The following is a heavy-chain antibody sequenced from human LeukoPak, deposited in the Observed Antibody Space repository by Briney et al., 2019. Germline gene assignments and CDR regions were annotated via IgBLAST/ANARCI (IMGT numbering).Heavy chain of an antibody. CDR1: GYTFTSYG. Sequence: GASVKVSCKASGYTFTSYGTSWVRQAPGQGLEWMGWISAYNGNTDYAQKFQGRVTMTTDTSTSTAYMELRSLRSDDTAVYYCARDSVAGQRGYFQHWGQGTLVTVSS. CDR2: ISAYNGNT. D-gene: IGHD6-19*01. V-gene: IGHV1-18*01. CDR3: ARDSVAGQRGYFQH. J-gene: IGHJ1*01.